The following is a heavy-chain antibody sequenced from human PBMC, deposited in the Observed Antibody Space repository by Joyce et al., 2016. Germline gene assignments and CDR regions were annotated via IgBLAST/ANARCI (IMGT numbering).Heavy chain of an antibody. CDR2: IKQVGSEI. Sequence: EVHLVESGGGLVQPGGSLRLSCVASGFTFSNYWMSWVRQARGKGLEWVANIKQVGSEIHYVDSVKGRFTISRDNAKNSLYLQMNSLRAEDTAVYYCARASVVDWGSYYFDSWGQGTLVTVSS. V-gene: IGHV3-7*04. CDR3: ARASVVDWGSYYFDS. CDR1: GFTFSNYW. D-gene: IGHD3/OR15-3a*01. J-gene: IGHJ4*02.